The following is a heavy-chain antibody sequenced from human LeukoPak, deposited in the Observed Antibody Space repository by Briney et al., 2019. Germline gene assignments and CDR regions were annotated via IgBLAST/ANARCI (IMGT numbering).Heavy chain of an antibody. CDR1: GFTFRNYY. D-gene: IGHD1-26*01. J-gene: IGHJ4*02. CDR2: ISASGDTI. Sequence: PGGSLRLSCAASGFTFRNYYMTWIRQAPGKGLEWVSCISASGDTIYYGDSVRGRFTISRDNAKNSLYLDMNTLKAEDTAVYYCARDPSWEILSYFDYWGQGTLVTVSS. V-gene: IGHV3-11*04. CDR3: ARDPSWEILSYFDY.